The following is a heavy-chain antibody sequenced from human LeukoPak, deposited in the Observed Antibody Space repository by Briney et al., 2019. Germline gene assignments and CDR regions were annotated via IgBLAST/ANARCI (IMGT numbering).Heavy chain of an antibody. CDR1: GGSSSGYY. D-gene: IGHD5-18*01. J-gene: IGHJ4*02. CDR2: INHSGST. CDR3: AGGQKYRNGYTVTELGSGYFAY. V-gene: IGHV4-34*01. Sequence: SETLSLTCVLYGGSSSGYYWSWIRQPPGKGLEWIGEINHSGSTNYNPSLKSRVTISVDTSKNQFSLTLSSVTTADTAVYYCAGGQKYRNGYTVTELGSGYFAYWGQGTLVTVSS.